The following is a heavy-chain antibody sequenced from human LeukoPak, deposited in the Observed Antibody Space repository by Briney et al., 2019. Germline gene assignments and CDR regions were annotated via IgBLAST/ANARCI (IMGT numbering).Heavy chain of an antibody. V-gene: IGHV3-64*01. CDR1: GFTFSNYA. Sequence: PGGSLRLSCAASGFTFSNYAMHWVRDTPGEGLQYVSVISSNGGSTYSANSVKGRFTISRDNAKHSVYLQRNSLSAEDTAVYYCASGWGPMVVSYWGQGALVTVSS. CDR3: ASGWGPMVVSY. CDR2: ISSNGGST. J-gene: IGHJ4*02. D-gene: IGHD4/OR15-4a*01.